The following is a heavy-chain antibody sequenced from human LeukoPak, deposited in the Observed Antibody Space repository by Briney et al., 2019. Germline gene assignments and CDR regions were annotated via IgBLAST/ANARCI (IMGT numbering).Heavy chain of an antibody. V-gene: IGHV1-2*02. J-gene: IGHJ4*02. CDR1: GYTFTGYY. CDR3: ATSRGYCGSTSCRDDYYFDY. Sequence: ASVKVSCKASGYTFTGYYMHWVRQAPGQGLEWMGWINPNSGGTNYAQKFQGRVTMTRDTSISTAYMELSRLRSDDTAVYYCATSRGYCGSTSCRDDYYFDYWGQGTLVTVSS. D-gene: IGHD2-2*01. CDR2: INPNSGGT.